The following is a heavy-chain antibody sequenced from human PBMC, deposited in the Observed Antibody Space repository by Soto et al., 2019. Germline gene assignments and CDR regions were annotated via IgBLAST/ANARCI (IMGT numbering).Heavy chain of an antibody. V-gene: IGHV2-5*02. D-gene: IGHD3-16*01. CDR3: VKGTLGTYGHVYFEH. CDR2: IYWDGDE. J-gene: IGHJ4*02. Sequence: QITLKETGPPLVKPTQTLTLTCTFSGFSFDMNKARVGWVRQPPGKALEWLALIYWDGDEHYSPSLKNRLSITKDTSKDQVVLTLTDVDPADTATYYCVKGTLGTYGHVYFEHWSQGTLVTVSS. CDR1: GFSFDMNKAR.